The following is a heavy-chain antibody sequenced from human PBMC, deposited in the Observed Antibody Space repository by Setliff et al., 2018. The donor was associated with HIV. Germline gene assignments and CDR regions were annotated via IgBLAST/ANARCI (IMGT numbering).Heavy chain of an antibody. CDR2: ISTSGTT. CDR3: ARVSTDYVWGSFLSSGPYYFDF. CDR1: GDSITSGTYY. V-gene: IGHV4-61*09. Sequence: LSLTCTVSGDSITSGTYYWGWIRQPAGMRLEWIGHISTSGTTNYNPSLKIRVTISADTSKSQFSLKLTSVTAADTAAYFCARVSTDYVWGSFLSSGPYYFDFWGQGALVTVSS. J-gene: IGHJ4*02. D-gene: IGHD3-16*01.